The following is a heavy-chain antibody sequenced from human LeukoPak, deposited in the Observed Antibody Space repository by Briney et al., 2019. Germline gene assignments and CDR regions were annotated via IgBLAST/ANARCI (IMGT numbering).Heavy chain of an antibody. D-gene: IGHD1-7*01. CDR3: ASQYNWNYEDY. CDR1: GFFFDDYA. V-gene: IGHV3-20*04. CDR2: INWNGGST. Sequence: GGSLRLSCAASGFFFDDYAMSWVRQAPGKGLEWVSGINWNGGSTRYVDSVKGRFSISRDNAKNSLYLQMNSLRAEDTAVYYCASQYNWNYEDYWGQGTLVTVSS. J-gene: IGHJ4*02.